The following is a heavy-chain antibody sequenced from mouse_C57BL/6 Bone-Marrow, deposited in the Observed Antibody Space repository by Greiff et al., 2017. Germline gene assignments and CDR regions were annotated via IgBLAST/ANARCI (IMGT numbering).Heavy chain of an antibody. CDR1: GYTFTDYE. CDR3: TRPHYYDYDCCYFDY. Sequence: VQLQQSGAELVRPGASVTLSCKASGYTFTDYEMHWVKQTPVHGLEWIGAIDPETGGTAYNQKFKGKAILTADKSSSTAYMGLRSLTSEDSAVYYCTRPHYYDYDCCYFDYWGQGTTLTVSS. J-gene: IGHJ2*01. D-gene: IGHD2-4*01. CDR2: IDPETGGT. V-gene: IGHV1-15*01.